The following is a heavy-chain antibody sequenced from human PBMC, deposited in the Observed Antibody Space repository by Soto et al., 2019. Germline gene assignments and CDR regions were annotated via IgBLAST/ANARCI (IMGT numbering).Heavy chain of an antibody. CDR2: ISSIGGTT. D-gene: IGHD3-10*01. CDR1: GFTFSSYA. Sequence: EVPLLESGGGLVQPGGSLRLSCAASGFTFSSYAMSWVRQAPGKGLEWVSAISSIGGTTYYADSVNGRFTISRDNFKNTLYLQMNSLRAEDTAVYYCAKASGGQWSLFDYWGQGTLVTLSS. V-gene: IGHV3-23*01. J-gene: IGHJ4*02. CDR3: AKASGGQWSLFDY.